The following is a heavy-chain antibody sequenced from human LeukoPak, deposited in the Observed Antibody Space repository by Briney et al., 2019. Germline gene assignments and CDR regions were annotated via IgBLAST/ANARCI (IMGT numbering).Heavy chain of an antibody. D-gene: IGHD2-2*01. Sequence: PSETLSLTCTVSGGSISSGGYYWSWIHQHPRKGLEWIGYIYYSGSTYYNPSLKSRVTISVDTSKNQFSLKLSSVTAADTAVYYCARLGYCSSTSCYAGGDYWGQGTLVTVSS. CDR2: IYYSGST. CDR3: ARLGYCSSTSCYAGGDY. CDR1: GGSISSGGYY. V-gene: IGHV4-31*03. J-gene: IGHJ4*02.